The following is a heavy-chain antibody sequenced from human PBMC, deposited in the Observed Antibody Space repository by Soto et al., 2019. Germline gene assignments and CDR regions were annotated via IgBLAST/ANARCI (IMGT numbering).Heavy chain of an antibody. D-gene: IGHD1-1*01. CDR2: IYSNGRT. CDR1: GGSISSYY. V-gene: IGHV4-59*01. Sequence: PSETLSLTCTASGGSISSYYWTWIRQPPGKGLEWIGYIYSNGRTNYNPSLKSRVTISVDTSKNQFSLKLRSVTAADTAVYYCTSGVNWNDVSDYWGQGTLVTVSS. J-gene: IGHJ4*02. CDR3: TSGVNWNDVSDY.